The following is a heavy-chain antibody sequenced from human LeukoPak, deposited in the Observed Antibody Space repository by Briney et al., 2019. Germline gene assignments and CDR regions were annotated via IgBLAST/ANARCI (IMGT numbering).Heavy chain of an antibody. CDR2: VTGTGGNT. J-gene: IGHJ4*02. D-gene: IGHD3-10*01. Sequence: GGSLRLSCEGSGFTFDSYAMSWVRQSPGKGLEWVSAVTGTGGNTYHADSVKDRFTISRDNSKKTVYLQMNSLRAEDTAIYYCAKVHGSGSYRFDFWGQGTLVTVSS. V-gene: IGHV3-23*01. CDR1: GFTFDSYA. CDR3: AKVHGSGSYRFDF.